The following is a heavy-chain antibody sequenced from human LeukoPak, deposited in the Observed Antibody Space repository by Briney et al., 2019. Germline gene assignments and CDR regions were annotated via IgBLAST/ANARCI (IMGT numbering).Heavy chain of an antibody. Sequence: PGGTLRLSCVGSGLMFRSYWMSWFPDAPGKGLEWVVNIKQDGRVKQYADSVKVRFSISRDNARISLYLQMNSLRVEDTAVYSCAVVDASEMSGPGEMVAASS. CDR2: IKQDGRVK. V-gene: IGHV3-7*01. J-gene: IGHJ3*02. CDR1: GLMFRSYW. CDR3: AVVDASEM. D-gene: IGHD2-2*01.